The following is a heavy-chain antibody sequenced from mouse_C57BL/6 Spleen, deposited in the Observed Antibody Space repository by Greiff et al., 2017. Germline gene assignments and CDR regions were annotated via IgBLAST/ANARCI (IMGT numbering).Heavy chain of an antibody. CDR1: GYTFTDYY. V-gene: IGHV1-26*01. Sequence: VQLHQSGPELVKPGASVKISCKASGYTFTDYYMNWVKQSHGKSLEWIGDLNPNNGGTSYNQKFKGKATLTVDKSSSTAYMELRSLTSEDSAVYYCARGGGNAMDYWGQGTSVTVSS. CDR3: ARGGGNAMDY. J-gene: IGHJ4*01. D-gene: IGHD1-1*02. CDR2: LNPNNGGT.